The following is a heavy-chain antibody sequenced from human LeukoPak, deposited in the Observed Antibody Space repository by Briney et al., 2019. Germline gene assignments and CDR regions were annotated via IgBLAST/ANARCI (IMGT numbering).Heavy chain of an antibody. CDR2: IKSKTDGGTT. CDR1: GLTFSNAW. V-gene: IGHV3-15*01. CDR3: TTHPGYSRTFDP. Sequence: GGSLRLSCAASGLTFSNAWMSWVRQTPGKGLEWVGRIKSKTDGGTTDYAAPVKGRFTISRDDSKNTLYLQMNSLKTEDTAVYYCTTHPGYSRTFDPWGQGTLVTVSS. J-gene: IGHJ5*02. D-gene: IGHD6-13*01.